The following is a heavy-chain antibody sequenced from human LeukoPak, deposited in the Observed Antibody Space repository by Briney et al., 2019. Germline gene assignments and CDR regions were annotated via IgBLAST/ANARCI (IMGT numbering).Heavy chain of an antibody. Sequence: ASVKVSCKASGYTFTGYYMHWVRQAPGQGLEWMGWINPNSGGTNYAQKFQGRVTMTKDTSISTAYMELSRLRSDDTAVYYCAREGGREFPSIQHWGQGTLVTVSS. J-gene: IGHJ1*01. D-gene: IGHD5-24*01. CDR1: GYTFTGYY. CDR2: INPNSGGT. V-gene: IGHV1-2*02. CDR3: AREGGREFPSIQH.